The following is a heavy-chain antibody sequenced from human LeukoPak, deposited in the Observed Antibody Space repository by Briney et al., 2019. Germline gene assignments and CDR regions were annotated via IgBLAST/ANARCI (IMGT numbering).Heavy chain of an antibody. CDR1: GGSISSGGYY. J-gene: IGHJ5*02. CDR2: IYYSGST. V-gene: IGHV4-31*03. Sequence: TSETLSLTCTVSGGSISSGGYYWSWIRQHPGKGLEWIGYIYYSGSTYYNPSLKSRVTISVDTSKNQFSLKLSSVTAADTAVYYCARDAYGDYGFDPWGQGTLVTVSS. CDR3: ARDAYGDYGFDP. D-gene: IGHD4-17*01.